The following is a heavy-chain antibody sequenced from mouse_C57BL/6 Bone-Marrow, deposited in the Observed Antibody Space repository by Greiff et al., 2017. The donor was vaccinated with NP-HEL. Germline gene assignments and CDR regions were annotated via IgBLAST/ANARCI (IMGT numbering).Heavy chain of an antibody. J-gene: IGHJ2*01. Sequence: QVQLKQSGAELSRPGASVKLSCNSSGYTFTSYGISWVKQRTGQGLEWIGEIYPRSGNTYYNEKFKGKATLTADKSSSTAYMELRSLTSEDSAVYFCARRRDDYFDYWGQGTTLTVSS. V-gene: IGHV1-81*01. CDR2: IYPRSGNT. CDR1: GYTFTSYG. CDR3: ARRRDDYFDY.